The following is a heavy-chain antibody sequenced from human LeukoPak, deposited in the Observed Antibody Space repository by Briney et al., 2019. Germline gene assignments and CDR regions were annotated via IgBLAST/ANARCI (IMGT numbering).Heavy chain of an antibody. D-gene: IGHD3-16*02. Sequence: GGSLRLSCAASGFTFDDYAMHWVRQAPGKGLEWVSGISWNSGSIGYADSVKGRFTISRDNAKNSLYLQMNSLRAEDTALYYCAAFGGVISADAFDIWGQGTMVTVSS. CDR3: AAFGGVISADAFDI. CDR1: GFTFDDYA. CDR2: ISWNSGSI. J-gene: IGHJ3*02. V-gene: IGHV3-9*01.